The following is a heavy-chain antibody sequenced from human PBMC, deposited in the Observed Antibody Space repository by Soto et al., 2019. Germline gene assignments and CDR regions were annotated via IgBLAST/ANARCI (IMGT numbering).Heavy chain of an antibody. Sequence: SETLSLTCTVSGGSISSYYWSWIRQPPGKGLEWIGYIYYSGSTNYNPSLKSRVTISVDTSKNQFSLKLSSVTAADTAVYYCARLWSPEEPLGMSPWGQGTLVTVSS. J-gene: IGHJ5*02. D-gene: IGHD7-27*01. V-gene: IGHV4-59*08. CDR3: ARLWSPEEPLGMSP. CDR2: IYYSGST. CDR1: GGSISSYY.